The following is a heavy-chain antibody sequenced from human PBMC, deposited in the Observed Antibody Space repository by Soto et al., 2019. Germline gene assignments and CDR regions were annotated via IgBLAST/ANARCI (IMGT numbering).Heavy chain of an antibody. D-gene: IGHD3-22*01. Sequence: PAYTLSLTYTVSGGSISGYYCIGIGRPPGKGLEWIGYIYYGGTTTNNPSLNSRVAISIDTSKNQLSLTLSSVTAADTAVYYCARLGGYYQSLDTWGQGILVTVSS. CDR1: GGSISGYY. J-gene: IGHJ5*02. CDR3: ARLGGYYQSLDT. CDR2: IYYGGTT. V-gene: IGHV4-59*08.